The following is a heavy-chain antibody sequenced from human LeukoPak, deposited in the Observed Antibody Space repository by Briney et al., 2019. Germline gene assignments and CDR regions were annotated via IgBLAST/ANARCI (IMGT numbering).Heavy chain of an antibody. Sequence: PGGSLRLSCAVSGFTFSRYSMNWVRQAPGKGLEWVSYISSSSRTIYYADSVKGRFTISRDNAKNSLYLQMNSLRDEDTAVYYCARAGISGYDVDYWGQGTLVTVSS. J-gene: IGHJ4*02. V-gene: IGHV3-48*02. CDR2: ISSSSRTI. D-gene: IGHD5-12*01. CDR1: GFTFSRYS. CDR3: ARAGISGYDVDY.